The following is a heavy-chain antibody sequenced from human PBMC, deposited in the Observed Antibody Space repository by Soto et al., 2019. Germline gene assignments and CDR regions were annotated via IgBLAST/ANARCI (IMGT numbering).Heavy chain of an antibody. V-gene: IGHV1-69*01. CDR2: IIPIFGTA. CDR3: AREAQTAEYFQH. Sequence: QVQLVQSGAEVKKPGSSVKVSCKASGGTLSSYAISWVRQAPGQGLEWMGGIIPIFGTANYAENFQGRVTIPADESTVTAYMELSSLRSEDTAVYYCAREAQTAEYFQHWGQGTLVTVSS. CDR1: GGTLSSYA. J-gene: IGHJ1*01.